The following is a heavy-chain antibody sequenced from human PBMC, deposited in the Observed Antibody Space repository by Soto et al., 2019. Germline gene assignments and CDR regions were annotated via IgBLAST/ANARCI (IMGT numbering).Heavy chain of an antibody. CDR3: AKPSEPFRAPYYFDS. D-gene: IGHD1-26*01. Sequence: GGSLRLSCAASGFTFSSYAMHWVRQAPGKGLEWVAIISYDGGVKYFGDSVKGRFTISRDDSQHTLFLQMSSLRAEDTAVYYCAKPSEPFRAPYYFDSWGQGTLVTVSS. J-gene: IGHJ4*02. CDR2: ISYDGGVK. V-gene: IGHV3-30*18. CDR1: GFTFSSYA.